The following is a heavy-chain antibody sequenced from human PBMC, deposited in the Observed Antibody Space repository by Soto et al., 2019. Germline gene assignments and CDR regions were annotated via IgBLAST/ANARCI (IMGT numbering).Heavy chain of an antibody. V-gene: IGHV3-48*02. CDR2: IRDDSSIK. CDR3: ARARGRNWFDT. J-gene: IGHJ5*02. Sequence: EVQMVQSGGGLVQPGVSLRLSCAASGFSFSIYGMNWVRRAPGKGLEWVAYIRDDSSIKYYADSVTGRFTVSRDNGKDSLYVQMNSLRDEDTAVYSCARARGRNWFDTWGQGTLVTVSP. CDR1: GFSFSIYG. D-gene: IGHD1-26*01.